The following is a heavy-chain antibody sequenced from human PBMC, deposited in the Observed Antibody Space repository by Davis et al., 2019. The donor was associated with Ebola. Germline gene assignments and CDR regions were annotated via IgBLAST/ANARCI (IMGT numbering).Heavy chain of an antibody. CDR1: GYTFTGYY. Sequence: ASVKVSCKASGYTFTGYYMHWVRQAPGQGLEWMGWINPNSGGTNYAQKFQGRVTMTRDTSISTAYMELSRLRSDDTAVYYCARDRTRIVVVPAALNYWGQGTLVTVSS. D-gene: IGHD2-2*01. V-gene: IGHV1-2*02. CDR2: INPNSGGT. CDR3: ARDRTRIVVVPAALNY. J-gene: IGHJ4*02.